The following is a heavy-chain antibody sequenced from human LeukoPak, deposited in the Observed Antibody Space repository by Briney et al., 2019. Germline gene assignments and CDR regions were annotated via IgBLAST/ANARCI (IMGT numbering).Heavy chain of an antibody. Sequence: SETLSLTCTVSGGSISSSSYYWGWIRQPPGKGLEWIGSIYYSGSTYYNPSLKSRVTISVDTSKNQFSLKLSSVTAADTAVYYCARDSDYYDSSGYWYYFDYWGQGTLVTVSS. J-gene: IGHJ4*02. CDR2: IYYSGST. CDR3: ARDSDYYDSSGYWYYFDY. CDR1: GGSISSSSYY. D-gene: IGHD3-22*01. V-gene: IGHV4-39*07.